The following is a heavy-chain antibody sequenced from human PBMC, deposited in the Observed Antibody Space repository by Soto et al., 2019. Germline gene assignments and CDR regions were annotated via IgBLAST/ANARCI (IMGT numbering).Heavy chain of an antibody. J-gene: IGHJ4*02. CDR2: IIPIFGTA. V-gene: IGHV1-69*13. D-gene: IGHD3-22*01. Sequence: ASVKVSCKASGGTFSSYAISWVRQAPGQGLEWMGGIIPIFGTANYAQKFQGRVTITADESTSTAYMELSSLRSEDTAVFYCASASNYYDSSQYYFDYWGQGTLVTVSA. CDR3: ASASNYYDSSQYYFDY. CDR1: GGTFSSYA.